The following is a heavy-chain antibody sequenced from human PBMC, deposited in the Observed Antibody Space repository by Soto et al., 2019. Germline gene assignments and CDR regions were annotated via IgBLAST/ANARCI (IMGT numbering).Heavy chain of an antibody. V-gene: IGHV3-23*01. CDR1: GFTFSSYA. D-gene: IGHD3-22*01. J-gene: IGHJ4*02. Sequence: PGGSLRLSCAASGFTFSSYAMSWVRQAPGKGLEWVSAISGSGGSTYYADSVKGRFTISRDNSKNTLYLQMNSLRAEDTAVYYCAEDPYDSSGYYQFSDYWGQGTLVTVSS. CDR3: AEDPYDSSGYYQFSDY. CDR2: ISGSGGST.